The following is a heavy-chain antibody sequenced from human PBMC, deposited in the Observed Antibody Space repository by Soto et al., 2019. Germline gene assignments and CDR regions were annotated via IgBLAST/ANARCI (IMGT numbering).Heavy chain of an antibody. Sequence: GASVKVFCKASGFTFTSSAVQWVRQARGQRLEWIGWIVVGSGNTNYAQKFQERVTITRDMSTSTAYMELSSLRSEDTAVYYCAAEPSLVVPLGYYGMDVWGQGTTVTVSS. CDR1: GFTFTSSA. CDR2: IVVGSGNT. D-gene: IGHD3-22*01. J-gene: IGHJ6*02. V-gene: IGHV1-58*01. CDR3: AAEPSLVVPLGYYGMDV.